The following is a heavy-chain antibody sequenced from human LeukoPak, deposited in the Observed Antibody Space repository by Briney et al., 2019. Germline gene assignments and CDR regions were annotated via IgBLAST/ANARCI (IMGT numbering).Heavy chain of an antibody. J-gene: IGHJ4*02. D-gene: IGHD5-18*01. CDR2: IIPIFGTA. V-gene: IGHV1-69*01. Sequence: SVKVSCKASGGTFSSYAISWVRQAPGQGLEWMGGIIPIFGTANYAQKFQGRVTITADESTSTAYMELSSLRSEDTAVYYCARVVLERGYSYGYNPNYYYFDYWGQGTLVTVSS. CDR1: GGTFSSYA. CDR3: ARVVLERGYSYGYNPNYYYFDY.